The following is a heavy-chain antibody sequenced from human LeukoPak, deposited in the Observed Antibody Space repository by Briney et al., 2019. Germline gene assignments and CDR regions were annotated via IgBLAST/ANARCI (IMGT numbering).Heavy chain of an antibody. Sequence: PGGSLRLSCTASGFTFSSYAMSWVRQAPGKGLEWVSAISGSGGSTYYADSVKGRFTISRDNSKNTLYLQMNSLRAEDTAVYYCAKAELLWFGFDYWGQGTLVTVSS. J-gene: IGHJ4*02. V-gene: IGHV3-23*01. CDR2: ISGSGGST. CDR3: AKAELLWFGFDY. D-gene: IGHD3-10*01. CDR1: GFTFSSYA.